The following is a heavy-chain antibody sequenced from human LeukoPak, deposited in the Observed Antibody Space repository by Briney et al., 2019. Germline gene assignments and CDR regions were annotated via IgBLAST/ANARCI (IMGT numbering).Heavy chain of an antibody. Sequence: GGSLRLSCAASGFTFSSYALSWVRQAPGKGLEWVSVISASGGTTYYADSVKGRFTISRDTSKDTLYLQMNSLRAEDTAVYFCAKRGVVIRVILVGFHKQAYYFDSWGQGALVTVSS. CDR1: GFTFSSYA. J-gene: IGHJ4*02. V-gene: IGHV3-23*01. D-gene: IGHD3-22*01. CDR3: AKRGVVIRVILVGFHKQAYYFDS. CDR2: ISASGGTT.